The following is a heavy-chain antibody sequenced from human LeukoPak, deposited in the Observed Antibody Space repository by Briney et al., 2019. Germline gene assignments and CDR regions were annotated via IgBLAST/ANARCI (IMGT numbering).Heavy chain of an antibody. D-gene: IGHD2-2*02. CDR3: ALGYCSSTSCYTLLEGYIH. CDR1: GYTFTGYY. Sequence: GASVKVSCKASGYTFTGYYMHWVRQAPGQGLEWMGWINPNSGGTNYAQKFQGRVTMTRDTSISTAYMELSRLGSDDTAVYYCALGYCSSTSCYTLLEGYIHWGQGTLVTVSS. CDR2: INPNSGGT. V-gene: IGHV1-2*02. J-gene: IGHJ4*02.